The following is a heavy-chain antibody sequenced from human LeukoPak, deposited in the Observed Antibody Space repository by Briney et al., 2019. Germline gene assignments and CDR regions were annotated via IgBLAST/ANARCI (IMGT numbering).Heavy chain of an antibody. CDR2: IYSGGTT. CDR3: ARGAGLRLGELSPWSAFDI. Sequence: GGSLRLSCAVSGFTVSGNYMSWVRQAPGKGLEWVLLIYSGGTTYYADSVKGRFTISRDNAKNSLYLQMNSLRAEDTAVYYCARGAGLRLGELSPWSAFDIWGQGTMVTVSS. V-gene: IGHV3-53*01. J-gene: IGHJ3*02. CDR1: GFTVSGNY. D-gene: IGHD3-16*02.